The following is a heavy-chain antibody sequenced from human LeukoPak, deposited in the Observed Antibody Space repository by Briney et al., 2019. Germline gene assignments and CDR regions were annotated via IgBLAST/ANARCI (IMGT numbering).Heavy chain of an antibody. CDR3: ATNAATVAAGNFFDC. CDR1: GFTFSSYG. V-gene: IGHV3-74*01. CDR2: INSDGSST. D-gene: IGHD6-13*01. J-gene: IGHJ4*02. Sequence: GGSLRLSCAASGFTFSSYGMHWVRQAPGKGLVWVSHINSDGSSTRYADSVKGRFTISRDNAKNTLYLEVSSLRVEDTAVYYCATNAATVAAGNFFDCWGQGTLVTVSS.